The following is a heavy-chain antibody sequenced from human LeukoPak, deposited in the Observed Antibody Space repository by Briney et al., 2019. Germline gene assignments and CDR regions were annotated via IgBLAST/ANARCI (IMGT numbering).Heavy chain of an antibody. CDR3: ARDSVAADGDFDY. CDR1: GFTFSTYW. CDR2: INSDGTKT. V-gene: IGHV3-74*01. Sequence: GGSLRLSCAASGFTFSTYWMHWVRQAPGKGLVWVSLINSDGTKTTYADSVKGRFTISRDNAKNTLYLQMNGLRAEDTAVYYCARDSVAADGDFDYWGQGTLVTVSS. J-gene: IGHJ4*02. D-gene: IGHD6-25*01.